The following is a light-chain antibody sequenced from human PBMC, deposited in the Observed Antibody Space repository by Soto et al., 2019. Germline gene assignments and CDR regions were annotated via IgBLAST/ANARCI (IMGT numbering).Light chain of an antibody. CDR2: DVT. Sequence: QSALTQPASVSGSPGQSITISCIGTSSDVGGYNYVSWYQQHPGKAPKLMIYDVTNRPSGVSNRFSGSKSVNTASLTISGLQAEDEADYYCSSYTSSITYVFGTGTKLTVL. J-gene: IGLJ1*01. V-gene: IGLV2-14*01. CDR1: SSDVGGYNY. CDR3: SSYTSSITYV.